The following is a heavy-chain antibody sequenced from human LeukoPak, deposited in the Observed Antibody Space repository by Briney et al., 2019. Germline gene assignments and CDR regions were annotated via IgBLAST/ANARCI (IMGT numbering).Heavy chain of an antibody. D-gene: IGHD3-16*02. V-gene: IGHV4-34*01. CDR3: ARYDVWGSYRAFDY. Sequence: SETLSLTCAVYGGSFSGYYWSWIRQPPGKGLEWIGEINHSGSTNYNPSLKSRVTISVDTSKNQFSLKLSSVTAADTAVYYCARYDVWGSYRAFDYWGQGTLVTVSS. CDR2: INHSGST. J-gene: IGHJ4*02. CDR1: GGSFSGYY.